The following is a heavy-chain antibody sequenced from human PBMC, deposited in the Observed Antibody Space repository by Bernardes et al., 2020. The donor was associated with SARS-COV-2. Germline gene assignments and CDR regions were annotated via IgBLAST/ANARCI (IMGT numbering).Heavy chain of an antibody. CDR2: IYPGDSDT. Sequence: GGYLKISCQGSDYTFTHYWIGWVRPMPGKGLEWMGIIYPGDSDTKYSSSFQGRVTISADKSVNTAYLQWSSLKATDTAIDYCARLRYGDFGVYVWGQGTTVTVSS. V-gene: IGHV5-51*01. CDR1: DYTFTHYW. CDR3: ARLRYGDFGVYV. J-gene: IGHJ6*02. D-gene: IGHD4-17*01.